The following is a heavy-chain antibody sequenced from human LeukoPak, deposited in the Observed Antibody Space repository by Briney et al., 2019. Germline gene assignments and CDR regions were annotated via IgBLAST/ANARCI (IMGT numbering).Heavy chain of an antibody. Sequence: PGGSLRLSCAASGFTFSSYAMHWVRQAPGKGLEWVAVISYDGSNKYYADSVNGRYTISRDNSKNTLYLQMNSLRAEDTAVYYCARDGWLHNDSSGRFDYYYYMDVWGKGTTVTVSS. CDR3: ARDGWLHNDSSGRFDYYYYMDV. CDR2: ISYDGSNK. J-gene: IGHJ6*03. D-gene: IGHD3-22*01. CDR1: GFTFSSYA. V-gene: IGHV3-30*04.